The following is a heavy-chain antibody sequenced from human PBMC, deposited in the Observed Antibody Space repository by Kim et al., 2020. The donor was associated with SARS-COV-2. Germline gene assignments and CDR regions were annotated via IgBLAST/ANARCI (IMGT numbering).Heavy chain of an antibody. CDR3: AGAHYYGSGSFYHFHY. J-gene: IGHJ4*02. D-gene: IGHD3-10*01. Sequence: GGSLRLSCAASGFTFNTYTMHWVRQAPGRGLEWVAAISFDGNNDFYAGSVKGRFTISRDTSKNTLYVQMDSLRPEDTAVYYCAGAHYYGSGSFYHFHYWGQGTQVTVSS. CDR1: GFTFNTYT. CDR2: ISFDGNND. V-gene: IGHV3-30-3*01.